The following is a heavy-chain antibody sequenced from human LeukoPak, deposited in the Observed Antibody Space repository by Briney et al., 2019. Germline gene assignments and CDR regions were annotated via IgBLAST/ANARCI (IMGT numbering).Heavy chain of an antibody. Sequence: GGSLRLSCAASGFTFSNAWMSWVRQAPGKGLEWVGRIKSKTDGGTTDYAAPVKGRFTISRDDSKNTLCLQMNSLKTEDTAVYYCTTLFRQRYCSGGSCYPPTQYYYMDVWGKGTTVTVSS. J-gene: IGHJ6*03. CDR1: GFTFSNAW. CDR2: IKSKTDGGTT. D-gene: IGHD2-15*01. V-gene: IGHV3-15*01. CDR3: TTLFRQRYCSGGSCYPPTQYYYMDV.